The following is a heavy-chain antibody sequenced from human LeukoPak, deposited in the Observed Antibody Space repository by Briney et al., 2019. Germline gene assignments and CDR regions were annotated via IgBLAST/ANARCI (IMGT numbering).Heavy chain of an antibody. Sequence: SQTLSLTCTVSGGSISSGGYYWSWIRQHPGKGLEWIGYIYYSGSTYYNPSLKSRVTISVDTSKNQFSLKLSSVTAADTAVYYCAREPMLNYDSSGYYFDYWGQGTLVPVSS. V-gene: IGHV4-31*03. CDR3: AREPMLNYDSSGYYFDY. CDR2: IYYSGST. CDR1: GGSISSGGYY. D-gene: IGHD3-22*01. J-gene: IGHJ4*02.